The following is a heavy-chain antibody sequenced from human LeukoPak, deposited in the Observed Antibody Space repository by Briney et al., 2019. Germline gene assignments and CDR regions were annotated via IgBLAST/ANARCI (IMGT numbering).Heavy chain of an antibody. CDR3: AKGVWAPRFDS. V-gene: IGHV4-34*01. CDR2: INHSGSI. D-gene: IGHD7-27*01. CDR1: GASFSYDY. Sequence: PSETLSLTCAVYGASFSYDYWSWIRQAPGKGLEWIGEINHSGSITYTPSLKSRVTISAEKSKSQFSQRLTSVTAADTAAYYCAKGVWAPRFDSWGQGTLVTVSS. J-gene: IGHJ5*01.